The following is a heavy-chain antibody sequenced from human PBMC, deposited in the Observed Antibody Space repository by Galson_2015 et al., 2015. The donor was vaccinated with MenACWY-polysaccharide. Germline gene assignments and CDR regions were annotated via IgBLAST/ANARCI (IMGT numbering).Heavy chain of an antibody. CDR3: TTYGCSGGSCYSPGC. CDR1: GLTFNNAW. CDR2: IKRKTDGGTT. V-gene: IGHV3-15*01. Sequence: SLRLSCAASGLTFNNAWMSRVRQAPGKGLEWVGRIKRKTDGGTTDSAAPVRGRFTISRDDSKNTLFLLMNNLKSEDRAVYYCTTYGCSGGSCYSPGCWGQGSLVTVSS. D-gene: IGHD2-15*01. J-gene: IGHJ4*02.